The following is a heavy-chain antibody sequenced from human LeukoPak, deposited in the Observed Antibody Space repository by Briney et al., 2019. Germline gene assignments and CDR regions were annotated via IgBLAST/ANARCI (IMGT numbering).Heavy chain of an antibody. CDR1: GYTFTSYY. J-gene: IGHJ4*02. V-gene: IGHV1-46*01. CDR2: INPSGGST. Sequence: GASVKVSCKASGYTFTSYYMHWVRQAPGQGLEWMGIINPSGGSTSYAQKFQGRVTMTRDTSTSTVYMELSSLRSEDTAVYYCARGAVAARPPVYYFDYWGQGTLVTVSS. CDR3: ARGAVAARPPVYYFDY. D-gene: IGHD6-6*01.